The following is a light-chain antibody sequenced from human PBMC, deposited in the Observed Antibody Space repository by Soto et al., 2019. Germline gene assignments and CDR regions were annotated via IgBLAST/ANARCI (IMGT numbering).Light chain of an antibody. Sequence: QSVLTQPASVSGSPGQSITISCTGTNSDIGGHDYVSWYQHHPGRAPKLMIYDVNNWPSGVSNRFSGSKSGNTASLTISRLQAEDEAVYYCSSYTTTTPVVFGGGTKVTVL. CDR2: DVN. J-gene: IGLJ2*01. CDR1: NSDIGGHDY. V-gene: IGLV2-14*03. CDR3: SSYTTTTPVV.